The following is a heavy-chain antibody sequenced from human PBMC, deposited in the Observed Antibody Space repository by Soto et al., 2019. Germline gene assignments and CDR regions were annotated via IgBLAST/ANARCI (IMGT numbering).Heavy chain of an antibody. Sequence: ASVKVSCKASGYTFTSYGISWVRQAPGQGLEWMGWINPNSGNTGYAQKFQGRVTMTRNTSISTAYMELSSLRSEDTAVYYCARSIYSGYDYGAFDIWGQGTMVTVSS. D-gene: IGHD5-12*01. CDR3: ARSIYSGYDYGAFDI. J-gene: IGHJ3*02. CDR1: GYTFTSYG. V-gene: IGHV1-8*02. CDR2: INPNSGNT.